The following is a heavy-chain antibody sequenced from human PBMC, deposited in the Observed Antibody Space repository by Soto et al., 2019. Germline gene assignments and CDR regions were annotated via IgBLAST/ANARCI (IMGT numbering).Heavy chain of an antibody. CDR2: ISLYDGST. J-gene: IGHJ4*02. V-gene: IGHV1-18*01. CDR3: ARERPSGYFDF. D-gene: IGHD3-10*01. CDR1: GYTFTTYG. Sequence: ASVKVSCKASGYTFTTYGITWVRQAPGQGLEWMGWISLYDGSTKYAQNLQGRVTMTTDTPTSTAYMELTSLRSDDTAVYYCARERPSGYFDFWGQGTLVTVSS.